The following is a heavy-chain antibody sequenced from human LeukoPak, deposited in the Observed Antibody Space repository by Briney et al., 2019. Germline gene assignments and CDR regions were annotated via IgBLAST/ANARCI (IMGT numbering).Heavy chain of an antibody. CDR2: ISGDGGST. Sequence: GGSLRLSCAASGFTFYDYAMHWVRHAPGKGLECVSLISGDGGSTYYADSVKGRFTISRDNSKNSLYLQMNSLRTEDTAFYYCAKDCSGGSCYNYWGQGALVTVSS. CDR1: GFTFYDYA. CDR3: AKDCSGGSCYNY. J-gene: IGHJ4*02. D-gene: IGHD2-15*01. V-gene: IGHV3-43*02.